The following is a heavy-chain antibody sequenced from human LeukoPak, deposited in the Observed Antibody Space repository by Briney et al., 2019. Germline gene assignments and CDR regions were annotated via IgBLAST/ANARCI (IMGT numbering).Heavy chain of an antibody. CDR1: GLTFSSYA. CDR3: AKGRAPGIAAAASYYFDY. Sequence: GGSLRLSCAASGLTFSSYAMSWVRQAPGKGLEWVSGISGSGGSTYYADSVKGRFTISRDNSKNTLYLLMNSLRAEDTAVYYCAKGRAPGIAAAASYYFDYWGQGTLVTVSS. V-gene: IGHV3-23*01. D-gene: IGHD6-13*01. CDR2: ISGSGGST. J-gene: IGHJ4*02.